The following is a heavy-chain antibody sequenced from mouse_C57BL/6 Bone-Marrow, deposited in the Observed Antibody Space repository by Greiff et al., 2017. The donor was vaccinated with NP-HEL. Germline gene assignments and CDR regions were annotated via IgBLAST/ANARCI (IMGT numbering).Heavy chain of an antibody. D-gene: IGHD2-2*01. V-gene: IGHV1-81*01. CDR2: IYPRSGNT. J-gene: IGHJ2*01. CDR1: GYTFTSYG. Sequence: VQLQESGAELARPGASVKLSCKASGYTFTSYGISWVKQRTGQGLEWIGEIYPRSGNTYYNEKFKGKATLTADKSSSTAYMELRSLTSEDSAVYFCAVLWLRRGYYFDYWGQGTTLTVSS. CDR3: AVLWLRRGYYFDY.